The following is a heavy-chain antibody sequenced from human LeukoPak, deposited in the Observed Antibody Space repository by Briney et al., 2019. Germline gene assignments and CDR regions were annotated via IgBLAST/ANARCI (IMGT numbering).Heavy chain of an antibody. CDR3: ARGFDYGGTV. J-gene: IGHJ4*02. D-gene: IGHD4-23*01. V-gene: IGHV4-30-2*01. CDR1: RGSISSGGYY. Sequence: SETLSLTCTVSRGSISSGGYYWSWIRQPPGKGLEWIGYIYHSGSTYYNPSLKSRVTISVDRSKNQFSLKLSSVTAADTAVYYCARGFDYGGTVWGQGTLVTVSS. CDR2: IYHSGST.